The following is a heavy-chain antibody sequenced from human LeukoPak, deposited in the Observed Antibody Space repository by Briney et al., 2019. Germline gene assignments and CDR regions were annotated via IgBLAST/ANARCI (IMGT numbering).Heavy chain of an antibody. V-gene: IGHV3-15*01. CDR2: IKSKTDGGTT. CDR1: GFTFGDYA. D-gene: IGHD1-26*01. Sequence: GRSLRLSCTASGFTFGDYAMSWVRQAPGKGLEWVGRIKSKTDGGTTDYAAPVKGRFTISRDDSKNTLYLQMNSLKTEDTAVYYCTTRGGSFSIFDYWGQGTLVTVSS. J-gene: IGHJ4*02. CDR3: TTRGGSFSIFDY.